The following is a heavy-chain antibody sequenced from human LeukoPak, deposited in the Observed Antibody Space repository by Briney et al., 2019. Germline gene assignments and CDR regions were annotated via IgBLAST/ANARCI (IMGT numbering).Heavy chain of an antibody. CDR1: GFTFSSYW. V-gene: IGHV3-74*01. CDR2: ISSDGSST. CDR3: ARDFNCSSTSCYFYYYYGMDV. D-gene: IGHD2-2*01. Sequence: PGGCLRLSCAASGFTFSSYWMHWVRQVPGKGLVWVSRISSDGSSTDYEDSVKGRFTISRDNSKNTLYLQMNSLRAEDTAVYYCARDFNCSSTSCYFYYYYGMDVWGQGTTVTVSS. J-gene: IGHJ6*02.